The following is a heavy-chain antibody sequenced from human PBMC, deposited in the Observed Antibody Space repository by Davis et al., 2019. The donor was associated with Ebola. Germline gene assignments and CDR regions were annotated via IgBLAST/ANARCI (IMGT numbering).Heavy chain of an antibody. CDR3: ARASTVTTRLCFFDI. D-gene: IGHD4-17*01. J-gene: IGHJ3*02. Sequence: GESLKISCAASGFTFSSYSMNWVRQAPGKGLEWVSSISSSSSYIYYADSVKGRFTISRDNAKNSLYLQMNSLRAEDTAVYYCARASTVTTRLCFFDIWGQGTMVTVSS. CDR1: GFTFSSYS. V-gene: IGHV3-21*01. CDR2: ISSSSSYI.